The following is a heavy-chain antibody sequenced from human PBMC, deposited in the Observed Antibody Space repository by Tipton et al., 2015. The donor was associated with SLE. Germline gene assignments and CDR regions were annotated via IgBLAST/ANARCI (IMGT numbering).Heavy chain of an antibody. V-gene: IGHV3-7*01. J-gene: IGHJ3*02. CDR1: GFTFSSYW. Sequence: GSLRLSCAASGFTFSSYWMSWVRQAPGKGLEGVANIKQDGSEKYYVDSVKGRFTISRDNAKNSLYLQMNSLRAEDTAVYYCARDHIAAAGTGYAFDIWGQGTMVTVSS. CDR2: IKQDGSEK. CDR3: ARDHIAAAGTGYAFDI. D-gene: IGHD6-13*01.